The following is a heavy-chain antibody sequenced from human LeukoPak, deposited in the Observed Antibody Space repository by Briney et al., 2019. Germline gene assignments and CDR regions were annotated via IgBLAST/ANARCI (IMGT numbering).Heavy chain of an antibody. Sequence: PGGSLRLSCAASGFTVSNNYMNWVRQAPGKGLEWVSVIYSGGPTYYADSVRGRFAISRDNSKNTLYLQMNSLRAEDTAVYYCATAYFYATADWGQGTLVTVSS. D-gene: IGHD3-10*01. V-gene: IGHV3-53*01. CDR2: IYSGGPT. CDR1: GFTVSNNY. J-gene: IGHJ4*02. CDR3: ATAYFYATAD.